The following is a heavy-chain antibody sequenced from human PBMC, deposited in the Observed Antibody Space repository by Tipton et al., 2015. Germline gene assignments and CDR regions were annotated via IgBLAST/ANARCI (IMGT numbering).Heavy chain of an antibody. J-gene: IGHJ6*02. Sequence: TLSLTCSVSGDSISSSNWWSWVRQPPGKGLEWIGEIHHGGSTNYNPSLKSRVTISLDASKNQFYLRLSSVTAADTAMYYCARDGGDYGYYYGMDVWGQGTTVIVSS. D-gene: IGHD4-17*01. V-gene: IGHV4-4*02. CDR2: IHHGGST. CDR3: ARDGGDYGYYYGMDV. CDR1: GDSISSSNW.